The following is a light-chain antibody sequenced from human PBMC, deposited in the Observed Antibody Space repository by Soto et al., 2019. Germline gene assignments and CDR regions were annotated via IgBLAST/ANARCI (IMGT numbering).Light chain of an antibody. J-gene: IGKJ1*01. CDR2: GAS. Sequence: ILLTQSPSTLSLSPGERATLSCRASQSVSNNYLAWYQQKPGQAPRLLIYGASSRATGIPDRFSGSGSGTDFTLTISRLEPEDFAVYYCQQYGNSAWTFGQGTKVDIK. CDR1: QSVSNNY. CDR3: QQYGNSAWT. V-gene: IGKV3-20*01.